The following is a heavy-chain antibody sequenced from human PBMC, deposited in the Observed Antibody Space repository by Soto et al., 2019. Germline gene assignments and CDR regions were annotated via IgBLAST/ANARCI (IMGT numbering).Heavy chain of an antibody. CDR1: GGSISSGGYY. CDR3: ARHNYGSGSTYFDY. D-gene: IGHD3-10*01. V-gene: IGHV4-61*08. Sequence: PSETLSLTCAVSGGSISSGGYYWSWIRQPPGKGLEWIGYIYYSGSTNYNPSLKSRVTISVDTSKNQFSLELNSMTAADTAVYYCARHNYGSGSTYFDYWGQGTLVTVSS. CDR2: IYYSGST. J-gene: IGHJ4*02.